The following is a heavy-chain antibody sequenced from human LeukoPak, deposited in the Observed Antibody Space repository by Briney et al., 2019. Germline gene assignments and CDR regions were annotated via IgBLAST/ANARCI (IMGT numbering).Heavy chain of an antibody. D-gene: IGHD4-17*01. V-gene: IGHV3-43*02. J-gene: IGHJ4*02. CDR2: ISGDSGST. Sequence: GGSLRLSCAASGFTFDDYAMHWVRQAPGKGLEWVSLISGDSGSTYYADSVKGRFTISRDNSKNSLYLQMNSLRTEDTALYYCAKDIGGLTTRPIDDYRGQGTLVTVSS. CDR3: AKDIGGLTTRPIDDY. CDR1: GFTFDDYA.